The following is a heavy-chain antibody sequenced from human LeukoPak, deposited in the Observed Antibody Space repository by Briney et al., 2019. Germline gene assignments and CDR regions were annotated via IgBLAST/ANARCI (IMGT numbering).Heavy chain of an antibody. CDR2: FDPEDGET. CDR1: GYTLTELS. J-gene: IGHJ5*02. Sequence: ASVKVSCKVSGYTLTELSMHWVRQAPGKGLEWMGGFDPEDGETIYAQKFQGRVTMTEDTSTDTAYMELSSLRSEDTAVYYCARDLSYGAISNWFDPWGQGTLVTVPS. D-gene: IGHD4-17*01. CDR3: ARDLSYGAISNWFDP. V-gene: IGHV1-24*01.